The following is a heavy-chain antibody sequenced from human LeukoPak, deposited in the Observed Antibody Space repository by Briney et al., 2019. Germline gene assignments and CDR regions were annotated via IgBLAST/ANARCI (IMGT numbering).Heavy chain of an antibody. J-gene: IGHJ4*02. D-gene: IGHD2-2*01. Sequence: SETLSLTCAVYGGSFSGYYWSWIRQPPGKGLEWIGEINHSGSTNYNPSLKSRVTISVDTSKNQFSLKLSSVTAADTAVYYCARNPQGCSSTSCYFDYWGQGTLVTVSS. CDR1: GGSFSGYY. V-gene: IGHV4-34*01. CDR3: ARNPQGCSSTSCYFDY. CDR2: INHSGST.